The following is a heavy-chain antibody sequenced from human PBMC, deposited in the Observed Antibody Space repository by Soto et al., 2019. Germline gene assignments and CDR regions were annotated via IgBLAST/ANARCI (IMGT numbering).Heavy chain of an antibody. J-gene: IGHJ5*01. D-gene: IGHD6-19*01. Sequence: GGSRRFSVVASGFTLSSFSMSWVRQTPGKGLEWVSSITTGNDYISYADSVKGRFTSSTDNAKNSLFLQMNSLRTEDTALYFCARDSHSSLFDSWGQGTLVPAPQ. CDR3: ARDSHSSLFDS. V-gene: IGHV3-21*01. CDR1: GFTLSSFS. CDR2: ITTGNDYI.